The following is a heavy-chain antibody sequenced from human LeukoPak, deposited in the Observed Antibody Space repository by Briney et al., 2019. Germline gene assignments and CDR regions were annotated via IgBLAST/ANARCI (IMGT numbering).Heavy chain of an antibody. CDR3: ARGPRAFQDYYGSGSYNYYMVV. CDR1: GGFISSYY. J-gene: IGHJ6*03. CDR2: IFYSGSA. Sequence: SATLVLTWPGAGGFISSYYWGWGRAPPGEGLEWIGYIFYSGSANYNTSLRGRVTITGDTTKNQVSLQLSSVTAADTAVYYSARGPRAFQDYYGSGSYNYYMVVWGNGTTVTISS. D-gene: IGHD3-10*01. V-gene: IGHV4-59*01.